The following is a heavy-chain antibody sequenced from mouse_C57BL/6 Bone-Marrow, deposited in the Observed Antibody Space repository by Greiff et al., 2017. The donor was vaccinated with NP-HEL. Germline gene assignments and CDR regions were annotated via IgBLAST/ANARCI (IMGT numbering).Heavy chain of an antibody. CDR3: ARGRYGSSLWYFDY. CDR2: ISSGSSTI. CDR1: GFTFSDYG. J-gene: IGHJ2*01. Sequence: EVKLMESGGGLVKPGGSLKLSCAASGFTFSDYGMHWVRQAPEKGLEWVAYISSGSSTIYYADTVKGRFTISRDNAKNTLFLQMTSLRSEDTAMYYCARGRYGSSLWYFDYWGQGTTLTVSS. V-gene: IGHV5-17*01. D-gene: IGHD1-1*01.